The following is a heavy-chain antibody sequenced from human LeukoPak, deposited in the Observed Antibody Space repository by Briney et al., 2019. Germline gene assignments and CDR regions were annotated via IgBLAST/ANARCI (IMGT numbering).Heavy chain of an antibody. CDR3: ARSELQFDYFDY. CDR2: INPSGGGT. J-gene: IGHJ4*02. V-gene: IGHV1-46*01. D-gene: IGHD5-24*01. Sequence: SVKVSCKASGYTFTSYYMHWVRQAPGQGLEWMGIINPSGGGTSYAQKFQGRVTMTRDTSTSTVYMELSSLRSEDTAVYYCARSELQFDYFDYWGQGTLVTVSS. CDR1: GYTFTSYY.